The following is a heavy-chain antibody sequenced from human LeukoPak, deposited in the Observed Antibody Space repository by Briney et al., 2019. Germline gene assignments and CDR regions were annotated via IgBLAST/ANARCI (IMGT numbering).Heavy chain of an antibody. Sequence: ASVKVSCKASGYTFTSYGISWVRQAPGQGLEWMGWISAYNGNTNYAQKLQGRVTMTTDTSTSTAYMELRSLRSDDTAVYYCARDSYRGEIPSGSHDYWGQGTLVTVSS. CDR2: ISAYNGNT. V-gene: IGHV1-18*01. CDR1: GYTFTSYG. J-gene: IGHJ4*02. CDR3: ARDSYRGEIPSGSHDY. D-gene: IGHD1-26*01.